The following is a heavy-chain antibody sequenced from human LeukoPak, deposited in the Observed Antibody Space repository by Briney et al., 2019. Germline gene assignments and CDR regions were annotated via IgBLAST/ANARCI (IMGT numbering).Heavy chain of an antibody. J-gene: IGHJ4*02. CDR1: GFTFDDYA. CDR2: IGWNSGSI. V-gene: IGHV3-9*01. D-gene: IGHD5-24*01. CDR3: AKDGRWLQLEYYFDY. Sequence: GGSLRLSCAASGFTFDDYAMHWVRQAPGKGLEWVSTIGWNSGSIGYADSVKGRFTISRDNAKNSLYLQMNSLRAEDTAFYYCAKDGRWLQLEYYFDYWGQGTLVTISS.